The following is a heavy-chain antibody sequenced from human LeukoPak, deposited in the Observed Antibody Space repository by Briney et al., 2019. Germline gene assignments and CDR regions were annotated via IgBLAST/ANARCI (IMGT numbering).Heavy chain of an antibody. D-gene: IGHD6-19*01. J-gene: IGHJ4*02. CDR2: IYHSGST. CDR1: GGSISSSNW. V-gene: IGHV4-4*02. Sequence: SGTLSLTCAVSGGSISSSNWWSWVRQPPGKGLEWIGEIYHSGSTYYNPSLKSRVTISVDTSKNQFSLKLSSVTAADTAVYYCARPEVHGSGWYVGYWGQGTLVTVSS. CDR3: ARPEVHGSGWYVGY.